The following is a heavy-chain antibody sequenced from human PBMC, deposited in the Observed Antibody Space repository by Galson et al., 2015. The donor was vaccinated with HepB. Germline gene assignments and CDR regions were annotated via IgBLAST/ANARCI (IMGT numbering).Heavy chain of an antibody. J-gene: IGHJ4*02. V-gene: IGHV3-23*01. D-gene: IGHD6-19*01. CDR1: GFTFSSYA. Sequence: SLRLSCAASGFTFSSYAMSWVRQAPGKGLEWVSAISGSGGSTYYADSVKGRFTISRDNSKNTLYLQMNSLRAEDTAVYYCAKDLRTLAVAGVRGFDYWGQGTLVTVSS. CDR3: AKDLRTLAVAGVRGFDY. CDR2: ISGSGGST.